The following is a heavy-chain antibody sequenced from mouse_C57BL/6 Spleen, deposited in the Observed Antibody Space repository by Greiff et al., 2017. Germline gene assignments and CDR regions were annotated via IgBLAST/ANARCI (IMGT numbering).Heavy chain of an antibody. CDR1: GYTFTGYW. D-gene: IGHD1-3*01. CDR2: ILPGSGST. Sequence: QVQLQQSGAELMKPGASVKLSCKASGYTFTGYWIEWVKQRPGHGLEWIGGILPGSGSTNYNEKFKGKATFTADTATNTAYMQLSSLTTEDSAIYDDARGGMKRSGSVTRAMGYWGKGTSVTVSS. V-gene: IGHV1-9*01. J-gene: IGHJ4*01. CDR3: ARGGMKRSGSVTRAMGY.